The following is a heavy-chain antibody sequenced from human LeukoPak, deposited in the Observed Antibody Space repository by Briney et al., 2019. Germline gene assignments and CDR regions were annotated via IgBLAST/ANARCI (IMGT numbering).Heavy chain of an antibody. CDR1: GYTSTSYD. D-gene: IGHD3-16*01. CDR3: ARGGEGLYYFHY. V-gene: IGHV1-8*01. CDR2: MNPNSGNT. J-gene: IGHJ4*02. Sequence: ASVKVSCKASGYTSTSYDINWERQATGQGLEWMGWMNPNSGNTGYAQKFQGRVTMTRNTSISTAYMELSSLRSEDTAVYYCARGGEGLYYFHYWGQGTLVTVSS.